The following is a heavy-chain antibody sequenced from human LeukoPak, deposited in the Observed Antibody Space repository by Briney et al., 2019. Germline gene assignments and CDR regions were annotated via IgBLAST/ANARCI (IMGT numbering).Heavy chain of an antibody. V-gene: IGHV3-48*03. CDR1: GFTFSSYE. CDR2: ISSSGSTI. CDR3: ARDADSGGNDY. Sequence: GGSLRLSCAASGFTFSSYEMNWVRQAPGKGLEWVSYISSSGSTIYYADSVKGRFTISRDNAKNSLYLQMNSLRAEDTAVYYCARDADSGGNDYWGQGTLVTVSS. D-gene: IGHD1-26*01. J-gene: IGHJ4*02.